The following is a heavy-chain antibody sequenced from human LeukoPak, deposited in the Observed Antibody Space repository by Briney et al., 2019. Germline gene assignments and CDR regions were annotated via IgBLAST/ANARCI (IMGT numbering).Heavy chain of an antibody. Sequence: ASVKVSCKASGYTLTTYYIHWVRQAPGQGLEWVGIINPSIDSINYARKFQRRVTMTSDTSTSTVYMELSDLRSEDTAVYYCAREWRIQLYLPDYWGQGTLVTVSS. V-gene: IGHV1-46*01. CDR1: GYTLTTYY. CDR2: INPSIDSI. CDR3: AREWRIQLYLPDY. D-gene: IGHD5-18*01. J-gene: IGHJ4*02.